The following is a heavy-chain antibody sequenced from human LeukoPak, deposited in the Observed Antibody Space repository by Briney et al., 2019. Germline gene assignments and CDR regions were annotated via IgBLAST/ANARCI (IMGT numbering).Heavy chain of an antibody. CDR2: IIPIFGTA. D-gene: IGHD3-10*01. V-gene: IGHV1-69*13. J-gene: IGHJ6*02. CDR1: GGTFSSYA. Sequence: SVKVSCKASGGTFSSYAISWVRQAPGQGLEWMGGIIPIFGTANYAQKFQGRVTITADESTSKAYMELSSLRSEDTAVYYCARDYYGSGSPYYGMDVWGQGTTVTVSS. CDR3: ARDYYGSGSPYYGMDV.